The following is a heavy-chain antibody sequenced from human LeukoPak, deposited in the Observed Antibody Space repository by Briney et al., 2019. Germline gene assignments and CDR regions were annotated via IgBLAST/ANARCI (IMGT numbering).Heavy chain of an antibody. D-gene: IGHD2-15*01. V-gene: IGHV4-30-2*01. CDR3: ARGPYCSGGSCYWSDYYYGMDV. CDR1: GGSISSGGYS. CDR2: IYHSGST. J-gene: IGHJ6*02. Sequence: SETLSLTCAVSGGSISSGGYSWSWIRQPPGKGLEWIGYIYHSGSTYYNPSLKSRVTISVDRSKNQFSLKLSSVTAADTAVYYCARGPYCSGGSCYWSDYYYGMDVWGQGTAVTVSS.